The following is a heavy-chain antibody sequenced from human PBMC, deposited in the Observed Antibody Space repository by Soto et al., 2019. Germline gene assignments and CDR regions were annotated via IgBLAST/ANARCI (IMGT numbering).Heavy chain of an antibody. V-gene: IGHV3-15*01. CDR2: IKSKSDGDTT. CDR1: AIPLRDAW. Sequence: RRLSCATSAIPLRDAWMNWVRQAPGRGLEWIARIKSKSDGDTTDHTASVRGRFTISRDDSENTLYLQMNSLNIEDTGVYYCTTGGILPWGPGTLVTVSS. CDR3: TTGGILP. D-gene: IGHD3-3*02. J-gene: IGHJ5*02.